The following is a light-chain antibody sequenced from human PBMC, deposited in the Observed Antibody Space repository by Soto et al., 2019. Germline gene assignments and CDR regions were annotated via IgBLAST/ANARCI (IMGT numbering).Light chain of an antibody. CDR3: QQYNNWPRT. J-gene: IGKJ1*01. CDR2: GAS. CDR1: QSVSSN. Sequence: ELVMTQSPATLSVSPWERAILSCRASQSVSSNLAWYQQKPGQAPRLLIYGASTRATGIPARLSGSGSGTEFTLTISSLQSEDFAVYYCQQYNNWPRTFGQGTKVEIK. V-gene: IGKV3-15*01.